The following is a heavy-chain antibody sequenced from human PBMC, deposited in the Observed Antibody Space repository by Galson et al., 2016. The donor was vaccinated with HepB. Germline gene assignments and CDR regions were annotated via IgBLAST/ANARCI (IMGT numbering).Heavy chain of an antibody. CDR2: ISRTSTYM. CDR3: ARDPGIAASNRVGENAFDI. J-gene: IGHJ3*02. D-gene: IGHD6-13*01. V-gene: IGHV3-21*01. Sequence: SLRLSCAASGFTFSSYSMNWVRPAPGRGLEWVSSISRTSTYMYYADSVKGRFPISRDNAKNSHYLQMNSLRAEDTAVYYCARDPGIAASNRVGENAFDIWGQGTMVTVSS. CDR1: GFTFSSYS.